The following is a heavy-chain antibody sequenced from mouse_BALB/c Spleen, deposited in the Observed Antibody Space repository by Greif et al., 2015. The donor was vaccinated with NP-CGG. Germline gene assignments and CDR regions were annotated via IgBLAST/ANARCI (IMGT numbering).Heavy chain of an antibody. V-gene: IGHV1S135*01. Sequence: VQLQQSGPELVKPGASMKISCKASGYSFTGYTMNWVKQSHGKNLEWIGLINPYNGGTSYNQKFKGKATLTADKSSSTAYMELISLTSEDSAVYYGAREGIYYGCDAGRYDSFDYWGQGTTLTVSS. J-gene: IGHJ2*01. D-gene: IGHD2-2*01. CDR3: AREGIYYGCDAGRYDSFDY. CDR2: INPYNGGT. CDR1: GYSFTGYT.